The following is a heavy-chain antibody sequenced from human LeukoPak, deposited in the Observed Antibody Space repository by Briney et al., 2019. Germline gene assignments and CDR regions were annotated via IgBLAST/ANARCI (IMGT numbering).Heavy chain of an antibody. D-gene: IGHD6-19*01. CDR2: IYYSGST. V-gene: IGHV4-39*01. J-gene: IGHJ4*02. CDR3: ARRRGSGWNPIDY. CDR1: GGSIGSSSYC. Sequence: PSETLSLTCTVSGGSIGSSSYCWGWIRQPPGKGLEWIGSIYYSGSTYYNPSLKSRVTISVDTSKNQFSLKLSSVTAADTAVYYCARRRGSGWNPIDYWGQGTLVTVSS.